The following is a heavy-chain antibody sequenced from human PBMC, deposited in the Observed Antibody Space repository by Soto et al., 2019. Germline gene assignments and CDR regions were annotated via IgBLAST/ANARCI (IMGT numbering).Heavy chain of an antibody. D-gene: IGHD2-15*01. CDR3: ARRALPHAFVDY. Sequence: EVQLMESGGGLVQPGGSLRLSCTVSGFTVSSNYMNWVRQAPGKGLEWVSVIFPDGSTYYTDSVTDRFTISRDNSKNTVYLQMNSLRAEDTAVYFCARRALPHAFVDYWGQGTLVTVSS. CDR1: GFTVSSNY. V-gene: IGHV3-66*01. CDR2: IFPDGST. J-gene: IGHJ4*02.